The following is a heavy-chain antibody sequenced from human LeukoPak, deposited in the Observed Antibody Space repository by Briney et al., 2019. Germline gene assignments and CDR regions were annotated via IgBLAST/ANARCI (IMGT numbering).Heavy chain of an antibody. CDR2: IRYEGSNK. CDR3: AKDGFFGYDIFTGWYYFYY. D-gene: IGHD3-9*01. J-gene: IGHJ4*02. CDR1: GFTFSSYG. V-gene: IGHV3-30*02. Sequence: GGSLRLSCAASGFTFSSYGMQWVRQAPGKGVEGGAFIRYEGSNKYYADSVKGRFTISRDKDKKTLYVQMNSLRAEDTELYYSAKDGFFGYDIFTGWYYFYYWGQGTLVTVSS.